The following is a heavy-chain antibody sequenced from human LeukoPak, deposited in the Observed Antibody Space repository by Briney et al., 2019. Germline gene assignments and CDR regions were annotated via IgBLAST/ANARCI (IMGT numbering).Heavy chain of an antibody. CDR2: IYYSGST. CDR3: ARDRGSGWNNWLDP. V-gene: IGHV4-59*01. CDR1: GGSISSYY. D-gene: IGHD6-19*01. Sequence: SETLSLTCTVSGGSISSYYWSWIRQPPGKGLEWIGYIYYSGSTNYNPSLKSRVTISVDTSKNQFSLKLSSVTAADTAVYYCARDRGSGWNNWLDPWGQGTLVTVSS. J-gene: IGHJ5*02.